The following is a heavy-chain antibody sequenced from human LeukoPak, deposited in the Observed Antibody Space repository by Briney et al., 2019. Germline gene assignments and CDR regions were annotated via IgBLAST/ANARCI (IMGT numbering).Heavy chain of an antibody. V-gene: IGHV3-7*01. CDR1: GFTFSSYW. Sequence: GGSLRLSCAASGFTFSSYWMSWVRQAPGKGLEWVANIKQDGSEKYYVDSVKGRFTISGDNAKNSLYLQMNSLRAEDTAVYYCARDGAYCGGDCYTAPYYWGQGTLVTVSS. D-gene: IGHD2-21*02. CDR2: IKQDGSEK. CDR3: ARDGAYCGGDCYTAPYY. J-gene: IGHJ4*02.